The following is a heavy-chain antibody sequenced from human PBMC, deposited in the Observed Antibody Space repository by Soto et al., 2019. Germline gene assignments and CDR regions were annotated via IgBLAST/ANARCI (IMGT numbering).Heavy chain of an antibody. V-gene: IGHV3-23*01. Sequence: PGGSLRLSCAASGFTFNSYAMSWVRQAPGKGLEWVSAISSSGSSTYYADSVKGRFTISRDKSKNTLYLQMNSLRAEDTAVYYCTKLVVPAASSYFDHRGPGPLLTGS. CDR3: TKLVVPAASSYFDH. CDR1: GFTFNSYA. D-gene: IGHD2-2*01. J-gene: IGHJ4*02. CDR2: ISSSGSST.